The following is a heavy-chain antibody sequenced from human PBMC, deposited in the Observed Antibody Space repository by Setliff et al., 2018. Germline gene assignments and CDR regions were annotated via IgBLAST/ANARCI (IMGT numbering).Heavy chain of an antibody. V-gene: IGHV4-4*06. CDR2: SDHGGNT. J-gene: IGHJ6*02. D-gene: IGHD3-16*01. Sequence: AESDHGGNTTIHPSLKSRVTLSIDTSKNQFSLKLTSVTAADPAVYYCVRERTASSYGLDVWAQGTTVTVSS. CDR3: VRERTASSYGLDV.